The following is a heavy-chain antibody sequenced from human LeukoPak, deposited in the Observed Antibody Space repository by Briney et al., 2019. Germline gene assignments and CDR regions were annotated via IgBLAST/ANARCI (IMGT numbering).Heavy chain of an antibody. J-gene: IGHJ4*02. V-gene: IGHV3-7*01. Sequence: GGSLRLSCAASGFTFSSYWMSWVRQAPGKGLEWVANIKQDGSEKYYVDSVKGRFTISRDNAKNSLYLQMNSLRAEDTAVYYCARETNYYDSSGQDYWGQGTLVTVSS. CDR1: GFTFSSYW. CDR3: ARETNYYDSSGQDY. CDR2: IKQDGSEK. D-gene: IGHD3-22*01.